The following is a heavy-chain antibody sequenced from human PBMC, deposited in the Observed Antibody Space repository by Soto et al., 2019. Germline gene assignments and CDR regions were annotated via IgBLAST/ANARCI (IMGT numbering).Heavy chain of an antibody. Sequence: PSQTLSLTCAVYGGSFGGYYWSWIRQPPGKGLEWIGYIYYSGSTYYNPSLKSRVTISVDTSKNQFSLKLSSVTAADTAVYYCARADYGGSLGDILTGYYSDYYYYGMDVWGQGTTVTV. CDR2: IYYSGST. CDR1: GGSFGGYY. CDR3: ARADYGGSLGDILTGYYSDYYYYGMDV. V-gene: IGHV4-30-4*01. J-gene: IGHJ6*02. D-gene: IGHD3-9*01.